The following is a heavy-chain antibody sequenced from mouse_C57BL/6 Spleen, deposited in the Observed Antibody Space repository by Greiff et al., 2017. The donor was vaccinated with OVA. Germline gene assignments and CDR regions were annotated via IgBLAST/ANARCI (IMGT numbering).Heavy chain of an antibody. CDR1: GYTFTSYW. Sequence: VQLQQPGAELVRPGSSVKLSCKASGYTFTSYWMHWVKQRPIQGLEWIGNIDPSDSETHYNQKFKDKATLTVDKSSSTAYMQLSSLTSEDSAVYYCARGGWLRAWFAYWGQGTLVTVSA. D-gene: IGHD2-2*01. V-gene: IGHV1-52*01. CDR3: ARGGWLRAWFAY. J-gene: IGHJ3*01. CDR2: IDPSDSET.